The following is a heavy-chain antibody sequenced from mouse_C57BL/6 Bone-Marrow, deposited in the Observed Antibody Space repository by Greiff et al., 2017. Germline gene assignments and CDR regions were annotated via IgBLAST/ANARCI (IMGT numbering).Heavy chain of an antibody. J-gene: IGHJ3*01. D-gene: IGHD2-1*01. CDR3: ARSDLLWIFAY. CDR2: IYPGDGDT. CDR1: GYAFSSSW. V-gene: IGHV1-82*01. Sequence: VQLQESGPELVKPGASVKISCKASGYAFSSSWMNWVKQRPGKGLEWIGRIYPGDGDTNYNGKFKGKATLTADKSSSTAYMQLSSLTSEDSAVYFCARSDLLWIFAYWGQGTLDTVSA.